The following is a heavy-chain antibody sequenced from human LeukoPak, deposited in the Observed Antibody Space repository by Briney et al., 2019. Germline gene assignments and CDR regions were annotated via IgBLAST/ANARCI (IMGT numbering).Heavy chain of an antibody. J-gene: IGHJ6*03. CDR1: GYTFTGYY. CDR2: INPNSGGT. D-gene: IGHD3-16*01. CDR3: ARGPSQIMENYMDV. V-gene: IGHV1-2*02. Sequence: ASVKVSCKASGYTFTGYYMHWVRQAPGQGLEWMGWINPNSGGTNYAQKFQGRVTMTRDTSISTAYMELSRLRSDDTALYYCARGPSQIMENYMDVWGKGTTVTVSS.